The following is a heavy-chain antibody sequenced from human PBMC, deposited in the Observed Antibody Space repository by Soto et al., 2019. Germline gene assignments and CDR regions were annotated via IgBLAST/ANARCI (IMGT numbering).Heavy chain of an antibody. CDR2: IIPIFGTQ. J-gene: IGHJ4*02. CDR3: AKCPYYYVWVSYRPLDY. CDR1: GGTFSSYA. V-gene: IGHV1-69*01. Sequence: QVQLVQSGAEVKKPGSSVKVSCKASGGTFSSYAISWVRQAPGQGLEWMGGIIPIFGTQKYAQKFQGRVTITAYESTSTAYMALSSLRYEHTAVYYCAKCPYYYVWVSYRPLDYWGQGTLVTVSS. D-gene: IGHD3-16*02.